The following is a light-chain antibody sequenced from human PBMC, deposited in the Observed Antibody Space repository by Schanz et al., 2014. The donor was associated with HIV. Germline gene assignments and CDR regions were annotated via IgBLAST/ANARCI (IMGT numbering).Light chain of an antibody. CDR3: QHYGSS. Sequence: IVLTQSPGTLSLSPGERGTLSCRASQSISSSLLAWYQKKPGQAPRLLIFGASNRATGIPARFSGSGSGTEFTLTISSLQSEDFAVYYCQHYGSSFGPGTKVDIK. J-gene: IGKJ3*01. CDR2: GAS. V-gene: IGKV3-20*01. CDR1: QSISSSL.